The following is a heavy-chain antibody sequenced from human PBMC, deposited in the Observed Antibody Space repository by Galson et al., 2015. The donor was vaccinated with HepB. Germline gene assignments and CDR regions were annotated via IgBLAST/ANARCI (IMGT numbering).Heavy chain of an antibody. CDR1: GGTFSSYA. CDR3: AREPYYYDSSGDGAFDI. V-gene: IGHV1-69*13. D-gene: IGHD3-22*01. J-gene: IGHJ3*02. Sequence: SVKVSCKASGGTFSSYAISWVRQAPGQGLEWMGGIIPIFGTANYAQKFQGRVTITADESTSTAYMELSSLRSEDTAVYYCAREPYYYDSSGDGAFDIWGQGTMVTVSS. CDR2: IIPIFGTA.